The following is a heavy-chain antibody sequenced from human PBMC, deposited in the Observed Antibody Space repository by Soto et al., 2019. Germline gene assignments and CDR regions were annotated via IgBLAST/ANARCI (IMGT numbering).Heavy chain of an antibody. CDR1: GFTFSSYA. CDR2: ISGSGGST. V-gene: IGHV3-23*01. D-gene: IGHD1-26*01. J-gene: IGHJ4*02. Sequence: WGSLRLSCSASGFTFSSYAMSWFRQAPGKGLEWVSAISGSGGSTYYADSVKGRFTISRDNSKNTLYLQMNSLRAEDTAVYYCAKDRRGSFLFDYWGQGTLVTVSS. CDR3: AKDRRGSFLFDY.